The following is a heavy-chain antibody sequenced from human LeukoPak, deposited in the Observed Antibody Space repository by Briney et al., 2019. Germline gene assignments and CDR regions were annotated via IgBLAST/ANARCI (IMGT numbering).Heavy chain of an antibody. V-gene: IGHV1-2*02. D-gene: IGHD4-17*01. CDR1: GYTFTGYY. CDR3: ARGRGGDYYYYYYMDV. Sequence: ASVKVSCKASGYTFTGYYMHWVRQAPGQGLEWMGWINPNSGGTNYAQKFQGRVTMTRDTSISTAYMELSRLRSDDTAVYYCARGRGGDYYYYYYMDVWGKGTTVTVSS. J-gene: IGHJ6*03. CDR2: INPNSGGT.